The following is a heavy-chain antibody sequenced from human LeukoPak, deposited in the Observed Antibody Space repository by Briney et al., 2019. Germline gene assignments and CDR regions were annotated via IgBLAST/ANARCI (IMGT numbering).Heavy chain of an antibody. CDR3: ARGGDYNDGSGDLWRPAEIVY. CDR2: INSDGSTT. J-gene: IGHJ4*02. Sequence: GGSLRLSCAAYGFTFSNYWMHWVRQAPGQGLVWVSRINSDGSTTTYADSVKGRFTVSRDIAKNTLNLHMHSLSAADTAVCECARGGDYNDGSGDLWRPAEIVYWGQGTLVTVSS. V-gene: IGHV3-74*03. CDR1: GFTFSNYW. D-gene: IGHD3-22*01.